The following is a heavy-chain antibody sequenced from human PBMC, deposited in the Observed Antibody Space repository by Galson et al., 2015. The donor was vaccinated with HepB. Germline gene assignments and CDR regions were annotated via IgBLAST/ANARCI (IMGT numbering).Heavy chain of an antibody. D-gene: IGHD5-12*01. CDR1: GSTFTSYW. V-gene: IGHV5-51*01. CDR3: SRQSGYRDANYYYGMNV. J-gene: IGHJ6*02. CDR2: IYPGDSET. Sequence: QSGAEVTKPGESLKISCKGSGSTFTSYWIAWVRQMPGEGLEWMGIIYPGDSETRYSPSFQGQVTISADKSISTAYLQWSSLKASDTAMYYCSRQSGYRDANYYYGMNVWGQGTTVTVSS.